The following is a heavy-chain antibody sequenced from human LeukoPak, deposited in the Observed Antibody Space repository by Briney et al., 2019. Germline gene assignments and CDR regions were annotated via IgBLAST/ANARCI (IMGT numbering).Heavy chain of an antibody. CDR1: GFTFSSHE. D-gene: IGHD7-27*01. CDR3: ARDKWGVTPFDY. V-gene: IGHV3-48*03. Sequence: QPGGSLRLSCAASGFTFSSHEMNWVRQAPGKGLEWLSYISDSGSPIYYADSVKGRFTVSRDNAKNSLYLQMNSLRAEDTAVYYCARDKWGVTPFDYWGQGTLVTVSS. CDR2: ISDSGSPI. J-gene: IGHJ4*02.